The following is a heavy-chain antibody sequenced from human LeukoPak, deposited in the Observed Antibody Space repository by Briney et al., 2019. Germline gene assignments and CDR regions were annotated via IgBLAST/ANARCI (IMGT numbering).Heavy chain of an antibody. Sequence: GGSLRLSCAASGLTSSNAWMSWVRQAPGQGLEWVGRIKSKTDGGTTDYAAPVKGKFTISRDDSKNTVYLQMNRLQSEDTAVYYCTTSYSITDTFDVWGLGTMVTVSS. CDR2: IKSKTDGGTT. D-gene: IGHD6-13*01. CDR3: TTSYSITDTFDV. V-gene: IGHV3-15*01. CDR1: GLTSSNAW. J-gene: IGHJ3*01.